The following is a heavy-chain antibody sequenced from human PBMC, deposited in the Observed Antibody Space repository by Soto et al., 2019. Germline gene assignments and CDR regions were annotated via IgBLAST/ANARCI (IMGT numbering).Heavy chain of an antibody. Sequence: EVQLLESGGGLVQPGGSLRLSCAASGFTFSTYAMNWVRQAPGKGLEWVSGISGSGDSTYYADSVKGRFTVSRDNSKNTLYLKRTAGGAGNRAVFSCGKEGSGGGSFDYGGREPLS. CDR1: GFTFSTYA. CDR3: GKEGSGGGSFDY. V-gene: IGHV3-23*01. CDR2: ISGSGDST. J-gene: IGHJ4*02. D-gene: IGHD1-26*01.